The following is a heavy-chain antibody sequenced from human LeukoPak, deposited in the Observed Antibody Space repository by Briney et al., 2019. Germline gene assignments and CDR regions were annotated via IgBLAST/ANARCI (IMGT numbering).Heavy chain of an antibody. V-gene: IGHV3-23*01. D-gene: IGHD1-1*01. CDR3: AKDPGSYDWRDPNWFDP. CDR1: GFTVSSNY. Sequence: AGGSLRLSCAASGFTVSSNYMSWVRQAPGKGLEWVSAISGSGGSTYYADSVKGRFTISRDNSKNTLYLQMNSLRAEDTAVYYCAKDPGSYDWRDPNWFDPWGQGTLVTVSS. CDR2: ISGSGGST. J-gene: IGHJ5*02.